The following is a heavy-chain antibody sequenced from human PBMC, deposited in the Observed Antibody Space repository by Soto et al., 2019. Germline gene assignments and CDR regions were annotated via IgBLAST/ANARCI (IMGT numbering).Heavy chain of an antibody. CDR1: GGSISSYY. Sequence: SETLSLTCTVSGGSISSYYWSWIRQPPGKGLEWIGYIYYSGSTNYNPSLKSRVTISVDTSKNQFSLKLSSVTAADTAVYYCARDLRRIAAAGFYFDYWGQGTLVTVSS. V-gene: IGHV4-59*01. J-gene: IGHJ4*02. D-gene: IGHD6-13*01. CDR3: ARDLRRIAAAGFYFDY. CDR2: IYYSGST.